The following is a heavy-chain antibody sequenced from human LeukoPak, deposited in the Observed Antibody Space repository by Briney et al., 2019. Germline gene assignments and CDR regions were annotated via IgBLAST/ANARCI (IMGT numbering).Heavy chain of an antibody. Sequence: GESLKISCKGSGYRFTSYWIGWVRHMPAKSLEWMGIIYPGDSDTSYSPSFQGQVTIPADKSISTAYLQWSSLKASDTAMYYCARLSVGGTSFFVYWGQGTLVTVSS. CDR1: GYRFTSYW. J-gene: IGHJ4*02. V-gene: IGHV5-51*01. D-gene: IGHD6-19*01. CDR3: ARLSVGGTSFFVY. CDR2: IYPGDSDT.